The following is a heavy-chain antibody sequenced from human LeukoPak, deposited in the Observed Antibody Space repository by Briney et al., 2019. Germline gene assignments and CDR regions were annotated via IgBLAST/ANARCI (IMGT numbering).Heavy chain of an antibody. V-gene: IGHV1-24*01. D-gene: IGHD1-26*01. CDR3: ATNPNSIGYYYYMDV. J-gene: IGHJ6*03. CDR1: GYTLTELS. CDR2: FDPEDGET. Sequence: ASVKVSCRVSGYTLTELSMHWVRQAPGKGLEWMGGFDPEDGETIYAQKFQGRVTMTEDTSTDTAYMELSSLRSEDTAVYYCATNPNSIGYYYYMDVWGKGTTVTVSS.